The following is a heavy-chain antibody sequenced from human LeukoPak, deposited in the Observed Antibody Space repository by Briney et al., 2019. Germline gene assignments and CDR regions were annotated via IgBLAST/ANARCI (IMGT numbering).Heavy chain of an antibody. J-gene: IGHJ4*02. V-gene: IGHV3-30-3*01. CDR3: ARGNTAVAVPSKPDY. CDR1: GFTFSSYA. CDR2: ISYDGSNK. D-gene: IGHD6-19*01. Sequence: SGGSLRLSCAASGFTFSSYAMHGVRQAPGKGLEWVAVISYDGSNKYYADSVKVRFTISRDNSKNTLYLQMNSLRAEDTAVYYCARGNTAVAVPSKPDYWGQGTLVTVSS.